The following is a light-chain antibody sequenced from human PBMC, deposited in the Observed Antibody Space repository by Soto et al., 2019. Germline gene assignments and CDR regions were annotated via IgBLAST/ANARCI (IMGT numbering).Light chain of an antibody. V-gene: IGKV1-6*01. J-gene: IGKJ1*01. CDR2: AAS. CDR3: LHDYNYPRT. CDR1: QGIRSE. Sequence: AIHMTQSPSSLSASVGDRVTITCRASQGIRSELTWYQQKPGKAPNLLIYAASTLQSGVPSRFSGSGSGTDFTLIISSLQPEDFATYYCLHDYNYPRTFGQGTKVDIK.